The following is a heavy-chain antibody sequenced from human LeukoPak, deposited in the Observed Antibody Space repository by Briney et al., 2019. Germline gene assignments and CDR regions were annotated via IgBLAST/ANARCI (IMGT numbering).Heavy chain of an antibody. Sequence: SETLSLTCAVYGGSSSGYYWSWIRQPPGKGLEWIGEINHSGSTNYNPSLKSRVTISVDTSKNQFSLKLSSVTAADTAVYYCARSSSALDYFDYWGQGTLVTVSS. CDR3: ARSSSALDYFDY. CDR2: INHSGST. D-gene: IGHD6-6*01. J-gene: IGHJ4*02. CDR1: GGSSSGYY. V-gene: IGHV4-34*01.